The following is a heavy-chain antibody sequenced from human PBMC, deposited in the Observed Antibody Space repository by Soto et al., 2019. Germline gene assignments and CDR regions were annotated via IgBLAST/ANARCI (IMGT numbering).Heavy chain of an antibody. D-gene: IGHD3-22*01. CDR3: ARRPPPTYYYDSSGYAGAFDI. J-gene: IGHJ3*02. CDR1: GGSISSSSYY. Sequence: SETLSLTCTVSGGSISSSSYYWGWIRQPPGKGLEWIGSIYYSGSTYYNPSLKSRVTISVDTSKNQFSLKLSSVTAADTAVYYCARRPPPTYYYDSSGYAGAFDIWGQGTMVTVSS. V-gene: IGHV4-39*01. CDR2: IYYSGST.